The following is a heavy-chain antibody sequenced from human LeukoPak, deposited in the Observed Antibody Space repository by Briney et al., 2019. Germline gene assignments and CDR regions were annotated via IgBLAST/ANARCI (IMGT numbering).Heavy chain of an antibody. CDR1: GFIFSSYE. J-gene: IGHJ4*02. D-gene: IGHD3-3*01. Sequence: PGGSLRLSCAASGFIFSSYEMNWVRQAPGEGLEWVSYISSSGSIVYYADSVKGRFTISRDNAKNSLYLQMNSLRAEDTAVYYCARDLNTIFGVVIERFDYWGQGTLVTVSS. CDR2: ISSSGSIV. CDR3: ARDLNTIFGVVIERFDY. V-gene: IGHV3-48*03.